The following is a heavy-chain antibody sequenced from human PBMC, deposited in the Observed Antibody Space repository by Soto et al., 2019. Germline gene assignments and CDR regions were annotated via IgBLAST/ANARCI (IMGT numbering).Heavy chain of an antibody. CDR2: IYYSGST. CDR1: GGSISSGGYY. Sequence: PSETLSLTCTVSGGSISSGGYYWSWIRQHPGKGLEWIGYIYYSGSTYYNPSLKSRVTISVDTSKNQFSLKLSSVTAADTAVYYCARARTKWYYFDYWGQGTLVTVS. J-gene: IGHJ4*02. D-gene: IGHD2-15*01. V-gene: IGHV4-31*03. CDR3: ARARTKWYYFDY.